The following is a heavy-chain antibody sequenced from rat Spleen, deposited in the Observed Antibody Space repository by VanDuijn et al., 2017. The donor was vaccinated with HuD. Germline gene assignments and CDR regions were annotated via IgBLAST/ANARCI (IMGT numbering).Heavy chain of an antibody. V-gene: IGHV5-46*01. J-gene: IGHJ2*01. Sequence: VQLVESGGGLVQPGRSMKLSCAASGFTFSSFPMAWVRQAPTKGLEWVATISYEGSSTYYGDSVKGRFTISRDNAKSTLSLQMDSLRSEDTATYYCARRHYGYTDYFDYWGQGVMVPVSS. D-gene: IGHD1-11*01. CDR1: GFTFSSFP. CDR3: ARRHYGYTDYFDY. CDR2: ISYEGSST.